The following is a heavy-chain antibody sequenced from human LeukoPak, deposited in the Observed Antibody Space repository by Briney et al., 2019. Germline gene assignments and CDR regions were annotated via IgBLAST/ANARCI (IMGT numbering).Heavy chain of an antibody. J-gene: IGHJ4*02. CDR3: ARGGSTDY. D-gene: IGHD2-15*01. CDR1: GFTFSNYA. CDR2: INGGGSNT. V-gene: IGHV3-23*01. Sequence: GGSLRLSCSASGFTFSNYAMSWIRQAPGRGLDWVSTINGGGSNTFYADSVKGRFTISRDASKSTVSLQMNSLRAEDTAIYYCARGGSTDYWGQGTLVTVSS.